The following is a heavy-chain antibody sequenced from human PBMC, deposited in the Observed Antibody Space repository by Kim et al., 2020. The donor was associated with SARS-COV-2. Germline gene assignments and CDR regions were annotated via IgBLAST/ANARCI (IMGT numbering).Heavy chain of an antibody. CDR3: ARVPGGYYDSSGYLDY. D-gene: IGHD3-22*01. J-gene: IGHJ4*02. V-gene: IGHV4-34*01. CDR1: GGSFSGYY. CDR2: INHSGST. Sequence: SETLSLTCAVYGGSFSGYYWSWIRQPPGKGLEWIGEINHSGSTNYNPSLKSRVTISVDTTKNQFSLKLSSVTAADTAVYYCARVPGGYYDSSGYLDYWGQGTLCTVSS.